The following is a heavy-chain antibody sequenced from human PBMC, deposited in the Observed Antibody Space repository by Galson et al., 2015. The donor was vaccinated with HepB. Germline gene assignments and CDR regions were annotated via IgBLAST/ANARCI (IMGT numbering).Heavy chain of an antibody. Sequence: SVKASCKASGYTFTSYGISWVRQAPGQGLEWMGWISAYNGNTNYAQKLQGRVTMTTDTSTSTAYMELRSLRSDDTAVYYCARDRNVVVPAAMTYYYYGMDVWGQGTTVTVSS. J-gene: IGHJ6*02. V-gene: IGHV1-18*04. CDR1: GYTFTSYG. CDR3: ARDRNVVVPAAMTYYYYGMDV. CDR2: ISAYNGNT. D-gene: IGHD2-2*01.